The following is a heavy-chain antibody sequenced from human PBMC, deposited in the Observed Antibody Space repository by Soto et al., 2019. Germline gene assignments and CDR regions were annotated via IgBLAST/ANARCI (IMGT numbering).Heavy chain of an antibody. CDR3: ARDGTLYDSSGYYYVY. CDR1: GDPFIGYA. Sequence: VKLAWNASGDPFIGYAIIWGLKAPGQGLEWMGGIIPMFGKANYAQKFQGRVTITADESTSTGYMELRSLISEDTAVYYRARDGTLYDSSGYYYVYWGQGTLVTVSS. CDR2: IIPMFGKA. D-gene: IGHD3-22*01. J-gene: IGHJ4*02. V-gene: IGHV1-69*01.